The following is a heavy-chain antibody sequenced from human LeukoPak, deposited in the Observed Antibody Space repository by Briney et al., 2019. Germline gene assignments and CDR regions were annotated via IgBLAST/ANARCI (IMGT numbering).Heavy chain of an antibody. J-gene: IGHJ6*02. CDR3: ASTIKRAPGYYGMDV. D-gene: IGHD2-21*01. Sequence: GESLKISCQGSGYSFTSYWIGWVRQMPGKGLEWMGIIYPGDSDTRYSPSFQGQVTISADKSISTAYLQWSSLKASDTAMYYCASTIKRAPGYYGMDVWGQGTTVTVSS. CDR2: IYPGDSDT. V-gene: IGHV5-51*01. CDR1: GYSFTSYW.